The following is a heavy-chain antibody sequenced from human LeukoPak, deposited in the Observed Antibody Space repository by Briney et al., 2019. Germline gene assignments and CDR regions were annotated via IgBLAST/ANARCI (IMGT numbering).Heavy chain of an antibody. CDR2: IYPGDSDT. V-gene: IGHV5-51*01. CDR3: ARLFMGMIQSSAFDI. D-gene: IGHD3-22*01. CDR1: GYSFTSSW. Sequence: GESLQISCKGSGYSFTSSWIGWVRPMPGKGLEWMGIIYPGDSDTRYSPSFQGQVTISADKSISTAYLQWSSLKASDTAMYYCARLFMGMIQSSAFDIWGQGTMVTVSS. J-gene: IGHJ3*02.